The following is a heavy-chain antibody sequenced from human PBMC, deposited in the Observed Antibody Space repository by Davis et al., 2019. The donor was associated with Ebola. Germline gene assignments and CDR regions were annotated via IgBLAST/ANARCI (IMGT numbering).Heavy chain of an antibody. J-gene: IGHJ4*02. CDR2: INPSGGST. D-gene: IGHD6-6*01. CDR1: GYTFTSYY. CDR3: AREGVIAARQSFDY. Sequence: ASVKVSCKASGYTFTSYYMHWVRQAPGQGLEWMGIINPSGGSTSYAQKFQGRVTMTRDTSISTAYMELSRLRSDDTAVYYCAREGVIAARQSFDYWGQGTLVTVSS. V-gene: IGHV1-46*01.